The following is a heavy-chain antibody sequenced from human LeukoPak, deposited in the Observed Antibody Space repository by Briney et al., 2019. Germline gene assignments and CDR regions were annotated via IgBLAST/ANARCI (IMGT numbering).Heavy chain of an antibody. V-gene: IGHV3-74*01. CDR3: VRDLNY. CDR1: GSTFSNYW. J-gene: IGHJ4*02. CDR2: IKNDGGS. D-gene: IGHD3-10*01. Sequence: GGSLRLSCAGSGSTFSNYWMNWVRQAPGKGLVWLSRIKNDGGSSYADSVKGRFTSSRDNAKNTLYLQMNSLRVEDTAVYYCVRDLNYWGQGTLVTVSS.